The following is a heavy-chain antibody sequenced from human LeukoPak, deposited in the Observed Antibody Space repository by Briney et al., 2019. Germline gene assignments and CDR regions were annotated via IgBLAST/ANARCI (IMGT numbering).Heavy chain of an antibody. J-gene: IGHJ4*02. CDR3: AKYAQSTGWSFDY. V-gene: IGHV3-23*01. Sequence: WGSLRLSCVASGFTFTSYAMTWVRQAPGKGLEWVSAISGSGGSTYYEDPVKGRFTISTDNSKNTLYMQMNSLRAEDTAVYYCAKYAQSTGWSFDYWGQGTLVTVSS. D-gene: IGHD2-8*02. CDR1: GFTFTSYA. CDR2: ISGSGGST.